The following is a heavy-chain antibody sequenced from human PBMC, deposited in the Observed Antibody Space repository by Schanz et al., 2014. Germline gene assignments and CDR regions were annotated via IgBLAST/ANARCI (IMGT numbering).Heavy chain of an antibody. CDR2: IYSSGST. CDR1: GGSISRFK. D-gene: IGHD2-8*01. V-gene: IGHV4-59*01. CDR3: AREWSSFDY. J-gene: IGHJ4*02. Sequence: QVQLQESGPGLVKPSETLSLTCTVSGGSISRFKWSWIRQPPGKGLEYIGYIYSSGSTNYNPSLESRVAMSVDTSKNQFSLKLSSVTAADTAVYYCAREWSSFDYWGQGTLVTVSS.